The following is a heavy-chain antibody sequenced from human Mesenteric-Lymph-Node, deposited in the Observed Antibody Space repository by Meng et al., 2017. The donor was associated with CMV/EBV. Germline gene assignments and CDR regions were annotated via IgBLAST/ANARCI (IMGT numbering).Heavy chain of an antibody. CDR1: WDSVSSNSAA. CDR2: TYYRSKWYN. CDR3: ARDRSGSFDY. V-gene: IGHV6-1*01. Sequence: ITWDSVSSNSAAWNWIRQSTSRGLEWLGRTYYRSKWYNDYAVSMKSQITINPDTSKNQFSLQLNSVTPEDTAVYYCARDRSGSFDYWGQGTLVTVSS. J-gene: IGHJ4*02. D-gene: IGHD3-3*01.